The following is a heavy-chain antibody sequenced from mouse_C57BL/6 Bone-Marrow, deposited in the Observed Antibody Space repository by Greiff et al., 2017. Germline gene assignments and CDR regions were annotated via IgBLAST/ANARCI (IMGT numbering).Heavy chain of an antibody. CDR1: GYSITSGYY. Sequence: EVKLVESGPGLVKPSQSLSLTCSVTGYSITSGYYWNWIRQFPGNKLEWVGYISYDGSNNYNPTLKNRISITRDTSKNPFFLKLNSVTTEDTATDYCARGGYGNHAMDYWGQGTSVTVSS. CDR3: ARGGYGNHAMDY. D-gene: IGHD2-1*01. J-gene: IGHJ4*01. V-gene: IGHV3-6*01. CDR2: ISYDGSN.